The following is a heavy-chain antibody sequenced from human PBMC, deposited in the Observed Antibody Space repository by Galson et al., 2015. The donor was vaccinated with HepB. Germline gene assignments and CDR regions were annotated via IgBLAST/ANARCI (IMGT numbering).Heavy chain of an antibody. J-gene: IGHJ4*02. Sequence: CAISGDSVSSNSATWNWMRQSPSRGLEWLGRTYYRSKWYDEYAESVKSRITINSDTSKNQFSLQLNSVTPEDTAVYYCVRDGGWRFDYWGQGTLVTVSS. V-gene: IGHV6-1*01. D-gene: IGHD3-3*01. CDR1: GDSVSSNSAT. CDR3: VRDGGWRFDY. CDR2: TYYRSKWYD.